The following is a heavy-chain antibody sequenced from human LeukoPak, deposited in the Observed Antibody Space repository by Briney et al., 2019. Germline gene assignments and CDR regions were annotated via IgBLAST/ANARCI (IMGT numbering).Heavy chain of an antibody. Sequence: SETLSLTCSVAGDSIRNNYWNWVRLPAGKELEWIGRVYNGGSTNYNPSLKSRVTISVDTSKNQFSLKLSSVTAADTAVYYCARVLGYRSGYYYYMDVWGKGTTVTVSS. V-gene: IGHV4-4*07. CDR1: GDSIRNNY. CDR3: ARVLGYRSGYYYYMDV. D-gene: IGHD5-18*01. J-gene: IGHJ6*03. CDR2: VYNGGST.